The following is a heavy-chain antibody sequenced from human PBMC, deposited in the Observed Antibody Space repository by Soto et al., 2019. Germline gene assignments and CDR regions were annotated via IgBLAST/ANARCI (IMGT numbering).Heavy chain of an antibody. CDR2: IRSKAYGGTT. D-gene: IGHD3-3*01. J-gene: IGHJ4*02. CDR3: TRDKLGDDFWSGYYFDY. V-gene: IGHV3-49*03. CDR1: GFTFGDYA. Sequence: PGGSLRLSCTASGFTFGDYAMSWFRQAPGKGLEWVGFIRSKAYGGTTEYAASVKGRFTISRDDSKSIAYLQMNSLKTEDTAVYYCTRDKLGDDFWSGYYFDYWGQGTLVTV.